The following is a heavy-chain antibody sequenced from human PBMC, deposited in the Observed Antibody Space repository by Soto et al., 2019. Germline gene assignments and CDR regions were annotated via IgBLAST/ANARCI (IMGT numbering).Heavy chain of an antibody. J-gene: IGHJ4*02. D-gene: IGHD1-26*01. V-gene: IGHV3-23*01. Sequence: GGSLRLSCAASGFTFSSYAMSWVRQAPGKGLEWVSAISGSGGSTYYADSVKGRFTISRYNSKNTLYLRMNSLRAEDTAVYYFAKAMPSRGSYVYWGQGTLVTVSS. CDR3: AKAMPSRGSYVY. CDR1: GFTFSSYA. CDR2: ISGSGGST.